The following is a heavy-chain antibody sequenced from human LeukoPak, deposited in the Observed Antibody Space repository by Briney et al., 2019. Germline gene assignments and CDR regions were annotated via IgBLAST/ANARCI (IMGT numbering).Heavy chain of an antibody. V-gene: IGHV1-18*01. CDR1: GYTFTSYG. CDR2: ISAYNGNT. CDR3: ARDPDMTTVAPPDY. J-gene: IGHJ4*02. D-gene: IGHD4-23*01. Sequence: ASVKVSCKASGYTFTSYGISWVRQAPGQGLEWMGWISAYNGNTNYAQKLQGRVTMTTHTYTSTAYMELRSLRSDDTAVYYCARDPDMTTVAPPDYWGQGTLVTVSS.